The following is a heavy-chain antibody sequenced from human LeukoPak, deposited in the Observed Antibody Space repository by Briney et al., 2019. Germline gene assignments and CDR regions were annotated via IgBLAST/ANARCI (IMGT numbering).Heavy chain of an antibody. Sequence: GGSLRLTCAASGFTFDDYAMHWVRQAPGKGLEWVSGISWNSGSIGYADSVKGRFTISRDNSRSTLYLQMNSLRPEDTAIYYCAREGYYGSGSPPSLYFDYWGQGTLVTVSS. CDR3: AREGYYGSGSPPSLYFDY. CDR2: ISWNSGSI. CDR1: GFTFDDYA. V-gene: IGHV3-9*01. D-gene: IGHD3-10*01. J-gene: IGHJ4*02.